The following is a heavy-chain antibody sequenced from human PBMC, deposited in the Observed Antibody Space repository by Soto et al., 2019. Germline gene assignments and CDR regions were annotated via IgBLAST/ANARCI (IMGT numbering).Heavy chain of an antibody. D-gene: IGHD3-3*01. CDR3: ARDRTRYYYFWSGPTSVDV. V-gene: IGHV1-2*02. Sequence: GASVKVSFKASGYTFTGYYMHWGRQAPGQGLEWMGWINPNSGGTNYAQKFQGRVTMTRDTSISTAYMELSRLRSDDTAVYYCARDRTRYYYFWSGPTSVDVWGQGTTVTVSS. J-gene: IGHJ6*02. CDR1: GYTFTGYY. CDR2: INPNSGGT.